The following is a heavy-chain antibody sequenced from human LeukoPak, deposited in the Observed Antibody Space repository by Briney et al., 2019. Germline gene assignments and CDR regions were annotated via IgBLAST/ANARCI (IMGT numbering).Heavy chain of an antibody. Sequence: PSGTLSLTCAVSGGSISSSNWWSWVRQPPGKGLEWIGEIYHSGSTNYNPSLKSRVTISVDKSKNQFSLKLSSVTAADTAVYYCARAPPYYGGYFQHWGQGTLVTVSS. J-gene: IGHJ1*01. CDR1: GGSISSSNW. CDR2: IYHSGST. CDR3: ARAPPYYGGYFQH. D-gene: IGHD4-23*01. V-gene: IGHV4-4*02.